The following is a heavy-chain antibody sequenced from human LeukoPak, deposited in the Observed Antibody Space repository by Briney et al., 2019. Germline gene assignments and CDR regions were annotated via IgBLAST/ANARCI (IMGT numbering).Heavy chain of an antibody. CDR3: AREYMETIFGVVNYYYYMDV. J-gene: IGHJ6*03. CDR2: ISSFSGTI. V-gene: IGHV3-48*01. Sequence: RGSLRLSCVASGITFSSYSMNWVRQAPGKVLEWVSYISSFSGTINYADSVKGRFTISRDNAKNSLYLQMNSLRAEDTAVYYCAREYMETIFGVVNYYYYMDVWGKGTTVNVSS. CDR1: GITFSSYS. D-gene: IGHD3-3*01.